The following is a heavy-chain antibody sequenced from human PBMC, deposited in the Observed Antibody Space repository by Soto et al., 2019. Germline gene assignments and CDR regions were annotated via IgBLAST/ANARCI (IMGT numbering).Heavy chain of an antibody. V-gene: IGHV4-59*01. J-gene: IGHJ4*02. D-gene: IGHD1-26*01. CDR1: GGSISSYY. CDR3: ARGHSGYFDY. Sequence: SETLSLTCTVSGGSISSYYWSWIRQPPGKGLEWIGYIYYSGSTNYNPSLKSRVTISVDTSKNQFSLKLSSVTAADTAVYYCARGHSGYFDYWGQGTLVTVSS. CDR2: IYYSGST.